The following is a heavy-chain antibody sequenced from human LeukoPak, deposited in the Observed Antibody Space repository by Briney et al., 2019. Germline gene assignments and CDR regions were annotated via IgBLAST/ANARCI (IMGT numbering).Heavy chain of an antibody. CDR2: IYYSGST. CDR3: ARAASGPFDY. D-gene: IGHD6-25*01. J-gene: IGHJ4*02. V-gene: IGHV4-59*08. Sequence: SETLSLTCTVSGGSMSPYHWGWIRQPPGKGLEWTGYIYYSGSTNYNPSLNSRVTISVDTSKNQFSLRLSSVTAADTAIYYCARAASGPFDYWGQGTLVTVSS. CDR1: GGSMSPYH.